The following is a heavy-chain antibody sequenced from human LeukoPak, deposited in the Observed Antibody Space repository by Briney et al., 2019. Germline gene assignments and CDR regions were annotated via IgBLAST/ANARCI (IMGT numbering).Heavy chain of an antibody. CDR3: ARVRTYSSDY. Sequence: EASVKVSCKASGYTFTSYCMSWVRQPPGQGLEWMGWISAYNGNTNYAQKLQGRVTITTDTSTSTAYMELRSLRSDDTAVCYCARVRTYSSDYWGQGTLVTVSS. J-gene: IGHJ4*02. D-gene: IGHD6-13*01. CDR1: GYTFTSYC. V-gene: IGHV1-18*04. CDR2: ISAYNGNT.